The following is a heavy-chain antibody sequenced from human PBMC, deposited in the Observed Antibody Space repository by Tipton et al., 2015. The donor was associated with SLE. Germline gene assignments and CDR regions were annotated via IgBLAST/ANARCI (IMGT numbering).Heavy chain of an antibody. CDR1: GFTFSSYA. J-gene: IGHJ4*02. CDR2: ISGSGHST. Sequence: SLRLSCAASGFTFSSYAMNWVRQDPGKGLDWVSSISGSGHSTCYANSVKGRFTIFRDNSKGTLYLQMISLRAEDTAVYYCARDPSVSGPDFDYWGQGTLVTVSS. V-gene: IGHV3-23*01. CDR3: ARDPSVSGPDFDY. D-gene: IGHD2-8*01.